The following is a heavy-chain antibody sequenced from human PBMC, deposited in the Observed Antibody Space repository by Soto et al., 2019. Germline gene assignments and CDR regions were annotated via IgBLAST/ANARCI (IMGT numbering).Heavy chain of an antibody. CDR1: VFTFSSYA. CDR3: AKGGPTFLNWFGP. Sequence: GWSLRLSCASSVFTFSSYAMNWVRQAPGKGLEWISVISNSGHSAYYADSVKGRFTISRDNSENTLYLQIKSLRAEDTAAYYCAKGGPTFLNWFGPWGQGTLVTVSS. J-gene: IGHJ5*02. CDR2: ISNSGHSA. V-gene: IGHV3-23*01. D-gene: IGHD5-12*01.